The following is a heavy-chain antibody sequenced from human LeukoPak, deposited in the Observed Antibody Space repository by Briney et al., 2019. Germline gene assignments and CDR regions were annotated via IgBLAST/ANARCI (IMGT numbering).Heavy chain of an antibody. D-gene: IGHD3-22*01. J-gene: IGHJ4*02. CDR2: ISSSSSYI. V-gene: IGHV3-21*01. CDR1: GFNFSGYS. CDR3: AGKYSHDSSGYYSDY. Sequence: GGSLRLSCAASGFNFSGYSMNWVRQAPGKGLEWVSSISSSSSYIYYADSVEGRFTISRDNAKNSLYLDMDSLRAEDTAVYYCAGKYSHDSSGYYSDYWGQGTLVTVSS.